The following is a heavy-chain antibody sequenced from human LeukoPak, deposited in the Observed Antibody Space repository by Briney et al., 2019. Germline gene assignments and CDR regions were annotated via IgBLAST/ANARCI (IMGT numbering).Heavy chain of an antibody. D-gene: IGHD4-17*01. CDR1: GFTFSSYS. J-gene: IGHJ3*02. CDR3: ARALQDYGDYVDAFDI. CDR2: ISSSSSYI. Sequence: GGSVRLSCAASGFTFSSYSMNWVSQAPGKGMEWVSFISSSSSYIYYADSVKGRFTISRDNDRNSLYLQMNSLRAEDTAVYYCARALQDYGDYVDAFDIWGQGTMVTVSS. V-gene: IGHV3-21*01.